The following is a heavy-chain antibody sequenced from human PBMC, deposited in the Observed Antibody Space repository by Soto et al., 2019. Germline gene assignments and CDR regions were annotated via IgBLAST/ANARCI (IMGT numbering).Heavy chain of an antibody. CDR2: IIPISDTT. CDR3: ARSQGSSTSLEIYYYYYYGMDV. Sequence: QVQLVQSGAEVKKPGSSVKVSCKASGGTFSSYAISWVRQAPGQGLEWMGGIIPISDTTNYAQKFQGRVTITADESTSTAYMELSSLRSEDTAVYYCARSQGSSTSLEIYYYYYYGMDVLGQGTTVTVSS. CDR1: GGTFSSYA. J-gene: IGHJ6*02. V-gene: IGHV1-69*01. D-gene: IGHD2-2*01.